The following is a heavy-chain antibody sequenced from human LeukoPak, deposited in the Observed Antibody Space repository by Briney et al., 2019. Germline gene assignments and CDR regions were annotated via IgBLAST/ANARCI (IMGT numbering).Heavy chain of an antibody. CDR1: GFTFDDYG. V-gene: IGHV3-20*04. J-gene: IGHJ4*02. Sequence: PGGSLRLSCAASGFTFDDYGMSWVRQAPGKGLEWVSGINWNGGSTGYADSVKGRFTISRDNAKNSLYLQMNSLRAEDTALYYCARDSSSWYRGGHDYWGQGTLVTVFS. CDR2: INWNGGST. D-gene: IGHD6-13*01. CDR3: ARDSSSWYRGGHDY.